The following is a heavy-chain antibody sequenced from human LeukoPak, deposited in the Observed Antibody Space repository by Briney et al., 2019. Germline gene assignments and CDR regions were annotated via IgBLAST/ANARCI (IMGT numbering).Heavy chain of an antibody. Sequence: ASVKVSCKASGYTFTGYYMHWVRQAPGQGPEWMGWINPNSGGTNYAQKFQGWVTMTRDTSISTAYMELSRLRSDDTAVYYCARDRDTAMVQYYFDYWGQGTLVTVSS. J-gene: IGHJ4*02. D-gene: IGHD5-18*01. CDR3: ARDRDTAMVQYYFDY. CDR1: GYTFTGYY. V-gene: IGHV1-2*04. CDR2: INPNSGGT.